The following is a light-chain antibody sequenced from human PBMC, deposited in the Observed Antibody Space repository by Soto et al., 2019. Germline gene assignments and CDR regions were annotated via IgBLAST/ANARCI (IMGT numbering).Light chain of an antibody. V-gene: IGKV1-5*03. CDR1: QTISSW. J-gene: IGKJ1*01. CDR2: QAS. CDR3: QHYNGFSWT. Sequence: PSPLSGSVGDRVTITCRASQTISSWLAWYQQKPGKAPKLLIYQASTLETGVPSRFSGSGSGTEFTLTVSSLQPDDFATYYCQHYNGFSWTFGQGTKVDIK.